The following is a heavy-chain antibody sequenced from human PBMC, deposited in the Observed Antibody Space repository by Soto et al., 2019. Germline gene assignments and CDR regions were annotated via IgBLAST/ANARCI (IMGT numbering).Heavy chain of an antibody. CDR2: IIPILDVA. CDR1: GDTFSTYT. D-gene: IGHD4-17*01. CDR3: AGSRHWGGDYFDNWFDP. J-gene: IGHJ5*02. V-gene: IGHV1-69*02. Sequence: QVQLVQSGAELKKPGSSVKISCRASGDTFSTYTISWVRQAPGQGLDWMGRIIPILDVANYAPKFQGRVTMTADRSTSTAHMELSSLTSEDTAVYYCAGSRHWGGDYFDNWFDPWGQGTLVTVSS.